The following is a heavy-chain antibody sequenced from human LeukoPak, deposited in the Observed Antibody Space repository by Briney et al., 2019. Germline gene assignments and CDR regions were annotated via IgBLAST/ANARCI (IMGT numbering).Heavy chain of an antibody. CDR2: ISAYNGNT. V-gene: IGHV1-18*01. J-gene: IGHJ4*02. D-gene: IGHD6-19*01. CDR1: GYTFTSYG. Sequence: RVASVKVSCKASGYTFTSYGISWVRQAPGQGLEWMGWISAYNGNTNYAQKLQGRVTMTTDTSTSTAYMELRSLRSDDTAVYYCARGAHVIAVAGSLDYWGQGTLVTVSS. CDR3: ARGAHVIAVAGSLDY.